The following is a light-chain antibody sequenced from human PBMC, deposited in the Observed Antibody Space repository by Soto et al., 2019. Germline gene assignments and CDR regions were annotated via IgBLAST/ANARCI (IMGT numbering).Light chain of an antibody. J-gene: IGKJ1*01. CDR2: DTF. CDR3: VQRNDWPWT. V-gene: IGKV3-11*01. CDR1: QSVSTH. Sequence: EIALTQSPAILSLSPGERATLSCRASQSVSTHLAWYQQKPGQAPRLLIYDTFNRATGIPARFSGSGSGTDFTLTISSLEPEDLAVYYCVQRNDWPWTSGQGTKVEI.